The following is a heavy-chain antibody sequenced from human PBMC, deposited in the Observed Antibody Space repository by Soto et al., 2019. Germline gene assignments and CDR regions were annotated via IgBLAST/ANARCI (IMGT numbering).Heavy chain of an antibody. CDR3: ARVLYYDFWSGPYYYYYGMDV. Sequence: ASVKVSCKXSGYTFTSYGISWVRLATGQGLEWMGWISAYNGNTNYAQKLQGRVTMTTDTSTSTAYMELRSLRSDDTAVYYCARVLYYDFWSGPYYYYYGMDVWGQGTTVTVSS. D-gene: IGHD3-3*01. CDR1: GYTFTSYG. J-gene: IGHJ6*02. CDR2: ISAYNGNT. V-gene: IGHV1-18*04.